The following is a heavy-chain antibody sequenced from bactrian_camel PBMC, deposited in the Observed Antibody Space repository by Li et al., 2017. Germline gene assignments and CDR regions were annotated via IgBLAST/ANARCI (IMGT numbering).Heavy chain of an antibody. J-gene: IGHJ4*01. CDR1: GFTLRNYD. Sequence: QLVESGGNLVQPGGSLRLSCAASGFTLRNYDMRWFRQAPGKGLEWVSFISSTSGARTYYADSVKGRFTISRDNAKNTLYLLLNSLKTEDTAMYYCASDTQGLSRGQGTQVTVS. D-gene: IGHD1*01. CDR2: ISSTSGART. V-gene: IGHV3S40*01.